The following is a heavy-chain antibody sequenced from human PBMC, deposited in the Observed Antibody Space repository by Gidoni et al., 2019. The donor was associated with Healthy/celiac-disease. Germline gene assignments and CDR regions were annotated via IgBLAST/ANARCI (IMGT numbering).Heavy chain of an antibody. CDR2: IYYSGST. CDR3: ARYCRGGSCYSRQFDY. CDR1: GGSISSYD. Sequence: QVQLQESGPGLVKPSETLSLTCTVSGGSISSYDWSWIRQPPGKGLVWIGYIYYSGSTNYNHPLKSRVTISVDTSKNQFSLKLSSVTAADTAVYYCARYCRGGSCYSRQFDYWGQGTLVTVSS. J-gene: IGHJ4*02. V-gene: IGHV4-59*01. D-gene: IGHD2-15*01.